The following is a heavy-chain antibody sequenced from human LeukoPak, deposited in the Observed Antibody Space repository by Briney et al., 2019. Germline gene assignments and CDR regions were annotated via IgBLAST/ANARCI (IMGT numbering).Heavy chain of an antibody. CDR1: GASIRSGDYY. CDR2: IHDSGST. D-gene: IGHD2-15*01. J-gene: IGHJ3*02. CDR3: ARDCSGGSCYGAFDI. V-gene: IGHV4-30-4*01. Sequence: SETLSPTCTVSGASIRSGDYYWSWIRQPPGKGLEWIGYIHDSGSTYYNPSLKSRITISVDTSENRFSLKLSSVTATDTAVYYCARDCSGGSCYGAFDIWGQGTMVTVSS.